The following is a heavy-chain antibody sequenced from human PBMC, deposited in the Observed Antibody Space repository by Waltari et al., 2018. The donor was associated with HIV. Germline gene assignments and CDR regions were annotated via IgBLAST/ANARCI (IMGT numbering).Heavy chain of an antibody. CDR3: ARGSGRGYCSSTSCLFDY. CDR2: MNANSRNT. V-gene: IGHV1-8*01. J-gene: IGHJ4*02. Sequence: QVQLVQSGAEVKKPGASVKVSCKASGYTFTSYDINWVRQATGQGLEGRGWMNANSRNTGESQKFRGRVTMTMNTSISTAYMELSSLRSEDTAVYYCARGSGRGYCSSTSCLFDYWGQGTLVTVSS. CDR1: GYTFTSYD. D-gene: IGHD2-2*01.